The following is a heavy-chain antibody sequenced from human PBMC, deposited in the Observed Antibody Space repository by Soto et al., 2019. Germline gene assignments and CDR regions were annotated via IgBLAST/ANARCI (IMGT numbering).Heavy chain of an antibody. CDR2: IWYDGSNK. D-gene: IGHD6-19*01. CDR1: GFTFSSYG. Sequence: QVQLVESGGGVVQPGRSLRLSCAASGFTFSSYGMHWVRQAPGKGLEWVAVIWYDGSNKYYAYSVKGRFTISRDNSKNTLYLQMNSLRSEDTAVYYCARVTSYSSGWRTTRAYYYYGMDVWGQGTTVTVSS. V-gene: IGHV3-33*01. J-gene: IGHJ6*02. CDR3: ARVTSYSSGWRTTRAYYYYGMDV.